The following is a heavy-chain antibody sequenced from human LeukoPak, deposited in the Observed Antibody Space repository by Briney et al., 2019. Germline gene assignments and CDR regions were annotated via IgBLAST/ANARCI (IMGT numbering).Heavy chain of an antibody. CDR3: AIDAKDDARSDP. V-gene: IGHV3-48*03. Sequence: PGGSLRLSCAASEFTFGDYEMNWVRQAPGKGLEWVSFISSSGGRTYYAESVKGRFIISRDNAKNSLYLQMNSLRAEDTAVYYCAIDAKDDARSDPWGPGTLVTVSS. J-gene: IGHJ5*02. CDR2: ISSSGGRT. CDR1: EFTFGDYE. D-gene: IGHD5-24*01.